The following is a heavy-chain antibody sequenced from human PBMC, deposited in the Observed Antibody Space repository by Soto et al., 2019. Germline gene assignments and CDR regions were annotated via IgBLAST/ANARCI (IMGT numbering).Heavy chain of an antibody. Sequence: GGSLRLSCAASGFTFSSYWMSWVRQAPGKGLEWVANIKQDGSEKYYVDSVKGRFTISRDNAKNSLYLQMTSLRAEDTAVYYCARENWNYYFDYWGQGTLVTVSS. D-gene: IGHD1-7*01. CDR2: IKQDGSEK. CDR1: GFTFSSYW. J-gene: IGHJ4*02. V-gene: IGHV3-7*03. CDR3: ARENWNYYFDY.